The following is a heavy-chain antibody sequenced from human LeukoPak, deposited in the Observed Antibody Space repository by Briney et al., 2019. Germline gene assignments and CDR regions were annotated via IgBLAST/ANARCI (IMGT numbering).Heavy chain of an antibody. Sequence: GGSLRLSCAASGFTFSDYYMSWVRQAPGKGLEWVSYISSSGSTIYYADSVKGRFTISRDNAKDSLYLQMNSLRAEDTAVYYCAGEIDTEADYWGQGTLVTVSS. V-gene: IGHV3-11*04. CDR1: GFTFSDYY. CDR3: AGEIDTEADY. J-gene: IGHJ4*02. D-gene: IGHD2-2*02. CDR2: ISSSGSTI.